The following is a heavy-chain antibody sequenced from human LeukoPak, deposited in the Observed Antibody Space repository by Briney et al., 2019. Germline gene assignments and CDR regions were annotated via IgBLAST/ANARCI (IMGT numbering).Heavy chain of an antibody. D-gene: IGHD5-12*01. CDR3: ARGYSGVSGAFDI. Sequence: GGSLRLSCAASGFTFSSYSMNWVRQAPGKGLEWVSSISSSSSYIYYADSVKGRFTISRDNAKNSLYLQMNSLRAEDTAVYYYARGYSGVSGAFDIWGQGKIVTVSS. CDR2: ISSSSSYI. V-gene: IGHV3-21*01. J-gene: IGHJ3*02. CDR1: GFTFSSYS.